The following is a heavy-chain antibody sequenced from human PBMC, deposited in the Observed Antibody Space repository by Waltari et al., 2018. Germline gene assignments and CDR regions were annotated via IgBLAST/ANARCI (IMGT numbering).Heavy chain of an antibody. D-gene: IGHD1-1*01. CDR2: VKPHNSPT. J-gene: IGHJ1*01. V-gene: IGHV1-2*02. CDR1: GYNFIDYF. CDR3: TRVEAVRDDFQH. Sequence: QVHLVQSGAEVKTPGASVTVSCIASGYNFIDYFIHLVGQAPGQGLEWMDWVKPHNSPTTYAQTFQGRVIRTRDTSIKTAYLSLNSLTSDDTAVYYCTRVEAVRDDFQHWGLGTLVTVSS.